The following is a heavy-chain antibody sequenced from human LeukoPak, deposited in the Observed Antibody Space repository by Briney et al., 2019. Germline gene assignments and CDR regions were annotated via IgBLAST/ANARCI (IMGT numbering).Heavy chain of an antibody. D-gene: IGHD2-15*01. J-gene: IGHJ4*02. V-gene: IGHV3-74*01. CDR1: GFAFSNYW. CDR2: INSDGSIT. CDR3: ARAAAVSAIPSD. Sequence: GGSLRLSCAASGFAFSNYWMHWVRQAPGKGLMWVSRINSDGSITNYEDSVKGRFTISRDNAKNTLYLQMNSLRAEDTGVYYCARAAAVSAIPSDWGQGTLVIISS.